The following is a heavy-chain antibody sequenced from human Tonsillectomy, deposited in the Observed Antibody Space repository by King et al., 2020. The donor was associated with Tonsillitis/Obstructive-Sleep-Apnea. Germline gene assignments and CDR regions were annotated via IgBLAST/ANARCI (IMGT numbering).Heavy chain of an antibody. Sequence: PLQESGPGLVKPSQTLSLTCTVSGGSISSGGYYWRWIRQHPGKGLEWIGDIYYSGSTYYNPSLKSLVTISVDTSKNQFSLKLSSVTAADTAVYYCARGGTYSGYDSDYYFDYWGQGTLVTVSS. D-gene: IGHD5-12*01. V-gene: IGHV4-31*01. CDR3: ARGGTYSGYDSDYYFDY. J-gene: IGHJ4*02. CDR1: GGSISSGGYY. CDR2: IYYSGST.